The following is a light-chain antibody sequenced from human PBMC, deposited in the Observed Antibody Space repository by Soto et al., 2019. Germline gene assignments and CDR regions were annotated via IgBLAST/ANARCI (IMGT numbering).Light chain of an antibody. CDR2: GNS. CDR1: SSNIGAGYD. V-gene: IGLV1-40*01. J-gene: IGLJ2*01. Sequence: QSVLTQPPSVSGAPGQRVTISCTGSSSNIGAGYDVHWYQQLPGTAPELLISGNSNRPSGVPDRFSGSKSGTSASLAITGLQAEDEADYYCHSYDSSLSGSVVVGGGTKLTVL. CDR3: HSYDSSLSGSVV.